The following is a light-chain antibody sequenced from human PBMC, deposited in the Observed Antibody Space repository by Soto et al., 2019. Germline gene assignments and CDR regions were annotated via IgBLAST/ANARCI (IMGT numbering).Light chain of an antibody. CDR2: EVS. V-gene: IGLV2-8*01. J-gene: IGLJ1*01. Sequence: QSVLTQPPSASGSPGQSVTISCTGTSSDVGGYNYVSWYQQHPGKAPKLMIYEVSKRPSGVPDCFSGSKSGNTASLTVSGLQAEDEADYYCSSYAGSKNVFGTGTKVTVL. CDR1: SSDVGGYNY. CDR3: SSYAGSKNV.